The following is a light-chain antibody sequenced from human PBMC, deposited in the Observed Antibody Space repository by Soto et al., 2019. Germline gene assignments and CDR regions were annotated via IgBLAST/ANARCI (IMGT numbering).Light chain of an antibody. Sequence: IVLTQSPYTLPLSPGERATLSCRASQSVRAYLAWYQQKPGQAPRLLIYDASNRATGIPARFSGSGSGTDFTLTISSLEPEDFEVYYCRQRSSWPLTFGGGTKVDIK. CDR3: RQRSSWPLT. CDR1: QSVRAY. V-gene: IGKV3-11*01. CDR2: DAS. J-gene: IGKJ4*01.